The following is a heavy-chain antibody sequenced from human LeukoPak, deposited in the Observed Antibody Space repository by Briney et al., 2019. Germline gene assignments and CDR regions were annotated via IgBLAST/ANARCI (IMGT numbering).Heavy chain of an antibody. J-gene: IGHJ5*02. CDR2: ISSSSSYI. V-gene: IGHV3-21*01. Sequence: GGSLRLSCAASGFIFSSYSMNWVRQAPGKGLEWVSSISSSSSYIYYADSVKGRFTISRDNAKNSLYLQMNSLRAEDTAVYYCARGAIAAAGTIWFDPWGQGTLVTVSS. CDR1: GFIFSSYS. D-gene: IGHD6-13*01. CDR3: ARGAIAAAGTIWFDP.